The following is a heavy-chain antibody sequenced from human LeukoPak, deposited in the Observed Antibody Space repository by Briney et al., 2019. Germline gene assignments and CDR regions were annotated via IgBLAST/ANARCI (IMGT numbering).Heavy chain of an antibody. CDR1: GYTFTSYD. CDR2: MNPNSGNT. Sequence: ASVKVSCKASGYTFTSYDINWVRQATGQGLEWMGWMNPNSGNTGYAQKFQGRVTMTRNTCISTAYMELSSLRSEDTAVYYCARGTRIIKRGYKRRPEFPDYWGQGTLVTVSS. J-gene: IGHJ4*02. V-gene: IGHV1-8*01. D-gene: IGHD5-24*01. CDR3: ARGTRIIKRGYKRRPEFPDY.